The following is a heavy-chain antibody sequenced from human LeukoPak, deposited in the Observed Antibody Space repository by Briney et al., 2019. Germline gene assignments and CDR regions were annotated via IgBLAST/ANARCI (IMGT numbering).Heavy chain of an antibody. CDR1: GASTSSGSYY. J-gene: IGHJ4*02. V-gene: IGHV4-39*01. CDR3: ARTRGGAGMALTFHFDY. Sequence: SETLSLTCTVAGASTSSGSYYWGWIRQPPGTGLEWIGTIYYSGGTYHNPSLESRVTISVDTSKNHFSLKLSSVTAADTAVYYCARTRGGAGMALTFHFDYWGQGTLVTVSS. D-gene: IGHD4/OR15-4a*01. CDR2: IYYSGGT.